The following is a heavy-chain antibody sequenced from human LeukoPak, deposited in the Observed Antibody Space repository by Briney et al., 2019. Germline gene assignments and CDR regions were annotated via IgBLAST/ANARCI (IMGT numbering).Heavy chain of an antibody. J-gene: IGHJ4*02. V-gene: IGHV4-61*02. CDR1: GTSIGDGSHY. CDR2: IYSSGST. D-gene: IGHD2-15*01. Sequence: SQTLSLTCTVSGTSIGDGSHYWSWIRQPAGKGLEWVGRIYSSGSTDYNPSLKSRVTMSVDTSKNQVSLKLNSVTAADTAVYYCARGFCSGGSCYLFDSWGQGTLVTVSS. CDR3: ARGFCSGGSCYLFDS.